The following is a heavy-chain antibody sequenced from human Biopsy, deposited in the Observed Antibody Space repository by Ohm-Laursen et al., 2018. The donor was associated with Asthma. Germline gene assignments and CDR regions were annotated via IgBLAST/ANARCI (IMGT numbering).Heavy chain of an antibody. V-gene: IGHV4-61*01. CDR3: ARVPTTLRYFDL. J-gene: IGHJ2*01. D-gene: IGHD2-15*01. CDR2: ISYSGST. CDR1: GGSVSSGSYY. Sequence: SHTLSLTCTVSGGSVSSGSYYWSWIRQPPGKGLAWVSYISYSGSTDYNPSLKSRLTISMDTSKNQFSLKLSSVTAADTAVYYCARVPTTLRYFDLWGRGTLVTVSS.